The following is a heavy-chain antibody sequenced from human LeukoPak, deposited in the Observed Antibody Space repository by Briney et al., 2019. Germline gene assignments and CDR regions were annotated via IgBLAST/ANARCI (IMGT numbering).Heavy chain of an antibody. CDR3: AADGEYAFLV. J-gene: IGHJ3*01. V-gene: IGHV3-74*01. CDR2: IISDGITT. Sequence: GGSLRLSCAASGLTFHNSWMHWIRQAPGKGLVWVSRIISDGITTTYADSVKGRFTISRDNAKNTLYLQMNSLRADDTGVYYCAADGEYAFLVWGQGTMDTVSS. CDR1: GLTFHNSW. D-gene: IGHD2/OR15-2a*01.